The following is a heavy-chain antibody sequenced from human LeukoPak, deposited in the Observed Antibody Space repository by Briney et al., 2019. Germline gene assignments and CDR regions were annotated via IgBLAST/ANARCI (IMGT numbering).Heavy chain of an antibody. J-gene: IGHJ6*03. CDR2: ISAYNGNT. V-gene: IGHV1-18*01. D-gene: IGHD3-9*01. Sequence: ASVKVSCKASGYTFTSYGISWVRQAPGQGLEWMGWISAYNGNTNYAQKLQGRVTMTTDTSTSTAYMELSSLRSEDTAVYYCAIKYYDILTGYSWDYYYMDVWGKGTTVTISS. CDR3: AIKYYDILTGYSWDYYYMDV. CDR1: GYTFTSYG.